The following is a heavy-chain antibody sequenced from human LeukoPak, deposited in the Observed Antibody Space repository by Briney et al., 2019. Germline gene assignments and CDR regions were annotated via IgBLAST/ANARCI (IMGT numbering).Heavy chain of an antibody. Sequence: GGSLRLSCAASGFNFSSYWMHWVRQAPGKGLVWISRINYDGTTTSYADSVKGRFTISRDNAKNTLYLQMNSLRAEDTGIYYCARGHVPGSARHWDYWGQGTLATVSS. J-gene: IGHJ4*02. CDR2: INYDGTTT. D-gene: IGHD3-10*01. CDR3: ARGHVPGSARHWDY. V-gene: IGHV3-74*01. CDR1: GFNFSSYW.